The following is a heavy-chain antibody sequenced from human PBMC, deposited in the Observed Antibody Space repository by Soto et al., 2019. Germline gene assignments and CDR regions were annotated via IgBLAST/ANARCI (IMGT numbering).Heavy chain of an antibody. V-gene: IGHV1-2*04. CDR3: AIDLRQGYSSSWYVYYYYGMDV. D-gene: IGHD6-13*01. J-gene: IGHJ6*02. CDR1: GYTFTGYY. CDR2: INPNSGGT. Sequence: ASVKVSCKASGYTFTGYYMHWVRQAPGQGLEWMGWINPNSGGTNYEQKFQGWVTMTRDTSISTAYMELSRLRSDYTAVYYCAIDLRQGYSSSWYVYYYYGMDVWGQGTTGTVSS.